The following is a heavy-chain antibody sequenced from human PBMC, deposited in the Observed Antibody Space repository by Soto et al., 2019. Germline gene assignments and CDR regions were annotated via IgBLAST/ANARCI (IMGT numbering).Heavy chain of an antibody. Sequence: QVHLVQSGAEVKKPGASVKISCKASGYTFSSHYLHWVRQAPGQGLEWMGIINPRSGSTSYAQKFQGRITLTRDTSTSTVYMELTSLRSEDTAVYYCARVRSHDGSDSHPRRFYFDYWGQEPWSPSPQ. CDR2: INPRSGST. J-gene: IGHJ4*01. V-gene: IGHV1-46*01. CDR1: GYTFSSHY. CDR3: ARVRSHDGSDSHPRRFYFDY. D-gene: IGHD3-16*01.